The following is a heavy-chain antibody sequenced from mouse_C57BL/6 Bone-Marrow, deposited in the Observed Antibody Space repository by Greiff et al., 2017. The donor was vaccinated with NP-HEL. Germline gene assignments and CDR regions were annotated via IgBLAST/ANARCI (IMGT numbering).Heavy chain of an antibody. CDR3: ARHYYGSSFLYYYAMDY. J-gene: IGHJ4*01. Sequence: EVKVVESGGDLVKPGGSLKLSCAASGFTFSSYGMSWVRQTPDKRLEWVATISSGGSYTYYLDSVKGRFTISRDNAKNTLYLQMSSLKSEDTAMYYCARHYYGSSFLYYYAMDYWGQGTSVTVSS. V-gene: IGHV5-6*01. D-gene: IGHD1-1*01. CDR2: ISSGGSYT. CDR1: GFTFSSYG.